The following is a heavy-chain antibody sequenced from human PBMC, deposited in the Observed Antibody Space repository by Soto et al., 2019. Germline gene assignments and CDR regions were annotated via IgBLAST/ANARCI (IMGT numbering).Heavy chain of an antibody. J-gene: IGHJ6*02. CDR1: GYTFTSYY. CDR2: VNPGGGST. Sequence: QVQLVQSGAEVKKPGASVVVSCKASGYTFTSYYMHWVRQAPGHRPEWMGVVNPGGGSTTYPQKFQGRVTMTRDTSTSTVYMELTRLRFEDTAVYYCAREPVEPAAVHYYSGMDVWGQGTTVTVSS. CDR3: AREPVEPAAVHYYSGMDV. V-gene: IGHV1-46*01. D-gene: IGHD2-15*01.